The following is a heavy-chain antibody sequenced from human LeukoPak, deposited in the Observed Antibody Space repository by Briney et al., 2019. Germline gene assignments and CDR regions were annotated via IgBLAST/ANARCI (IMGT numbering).Heavy chain of an antibody. CDR3: ARRSYGGKDFDY. CDR1: GYSVTSCW. D-gene: IGHD4-23*01. J-gene: IGHJ4*02. CDR2: IYPGDSDT. V-gene: IGHV5-51*01. Sequence: AEALKTCCKGSGYSVTSCWSGDVREIRGKGLEWMGIIYPGDSDTRYSPSFQGQVTISADKSISTAYLQWSSLKASDTAMYYCARRSYGGKDFDYWGQGTLVTVSS.